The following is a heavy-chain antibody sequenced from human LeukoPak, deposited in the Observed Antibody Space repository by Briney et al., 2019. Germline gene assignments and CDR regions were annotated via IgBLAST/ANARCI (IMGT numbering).Heavy chain of an antibody. CDR3: AKDAGRSYGSGSYYNGILDY. CDR2: ISYDGSNK. V-gene: IGHV3-30*18. J-gene: IGHJ4*02. Sequence: GGSLRLSCAASGFTFSSYGMHWVRQAPGKGLDWVAVISYDGSNKYYADSVKGRFTISRDNSKNTLYLQMNSLRAEDTAVYYCAKDAGRSYGSGSYYNGILDYWGQGTLVTVSS. D-gene: IGHD3-10*01. CDR1: GFTFSSYG.